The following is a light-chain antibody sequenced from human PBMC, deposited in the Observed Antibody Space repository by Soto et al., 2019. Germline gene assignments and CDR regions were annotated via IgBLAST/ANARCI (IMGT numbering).Light chain of an antibody. V-gene: IGKV1-33*01. Sequence: DIHMTQSASSLSASIGNRVTITCRAGQSIDNYLNWYQQKPGKAPNLLIYATSSLQSGVPSRFRGSGSGTDFTFTISRLKPEDIATYYCQQYENLPTFGQGTRLEIK. CDR3: QQYENLPT. CDR1: QSIDNY. J-gene: IGKJ5*01. CDR2: ATS.